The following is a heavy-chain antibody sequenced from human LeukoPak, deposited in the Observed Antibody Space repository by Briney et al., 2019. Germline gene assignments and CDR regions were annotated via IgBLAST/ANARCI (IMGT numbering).Heavy chain of an antibody. CDR2: INPNSGGT. CDR1: GYTFTGYY. D-gene: IGHD3-22*01. Sequence: ASVMVSCKASGYTFTGYYAHWVRQAPGQGLEWLAWINPNSGGTNYAQKFQGRVTMTRDTSITTAYLELSSLRSDDTAVYYCARESYDSSAYYATYFFDYWGQGTLVTVSS. J-gene: IGHJ4*02. CDR3: ARESYDSSAYYATYFFDY. V-gene: IGHV1-2*02.